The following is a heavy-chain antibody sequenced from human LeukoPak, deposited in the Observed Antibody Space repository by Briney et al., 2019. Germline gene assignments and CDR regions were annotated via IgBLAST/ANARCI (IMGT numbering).Heavy chain of an antibody. CDR3: ARSYSSSRGTFDY. CDR2: ITSSSSYI. Sequence: GGPLRPSCAASGFTFSNYAMSWVRQAPGKGLEWVSSITSSSSYIYYADSVKGRFTISRDNAKNSLYLQMNSLRAEDTAVYYCARSYSSSRGTFDYWGQGTLVTVSS. J-gene: IGHJ4*02. CDR1: GFTFSNYA. D-gene: IGHD6-6*01. V-gene: IGHV3-21*01.